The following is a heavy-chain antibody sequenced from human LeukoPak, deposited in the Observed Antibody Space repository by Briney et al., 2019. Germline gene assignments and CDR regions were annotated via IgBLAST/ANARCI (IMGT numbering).Heavy chain of an antibody. CDR1: GYTFITYY. D-gene: IGHD5-24*01. Sequence: ASVKVSCKTSGYTFITYYIHCLRQAPGQGPEWMGRINSNTGDTNYAQNFQGRVTMARDTSISTAYMELSRLMSDDTAVYYCAREGGHGYNFPDFDYWGQGTLVTVSS. V-gene: IGHV1-2*06. J-gene: IGHJ4*02. CDR3: AREGGHGYNFPDFDY. CDR2: INSNTGDT.